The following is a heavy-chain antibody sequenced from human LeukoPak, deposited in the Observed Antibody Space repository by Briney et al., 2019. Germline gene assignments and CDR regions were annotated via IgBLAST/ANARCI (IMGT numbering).Heavy chain of an antibody. J-gene: IGHJ4*02. CDR1: GYTFTSYG. CDR2: ISAYNGNT. D-gene: IGHD2-2*01. V-gene: IGHV1-18*01. CDR3: ARVWVISRYCSSTSCYRRGFDY. Sequence: GASVKVSCKASGYTFTSYGISWVRQAPGQGLEWMGWISAYNGNTNYAPKLQGRVTMTTDTSTSTAYMELRSLRSDDTAVYYCARVWVISRYCSSTSCYRRGFDYWGQGTLVTVSS.